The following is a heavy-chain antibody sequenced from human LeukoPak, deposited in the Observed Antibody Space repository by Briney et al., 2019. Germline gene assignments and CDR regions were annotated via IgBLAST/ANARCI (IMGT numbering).Heavy chain of an antibody. CDR1: GGSISSGGYY. CDR2: IYYSGST. D-gene: IGHD6-13*01. V-gene: IGHV4-31*03. CDR3: ASRAVAAAGTIHFDY. Sequence: PSETLSLTCTVSGGSISSGGYYWSWIRQHPGKGLEWIGYIYYSGSTYYNPSLKSRVTISVDTSKNQFSLKLSSVTAADTAVYYCASRAVAAAGTIHFDYWGQGTLVTVSS. J-gene: IGHJ4*02.